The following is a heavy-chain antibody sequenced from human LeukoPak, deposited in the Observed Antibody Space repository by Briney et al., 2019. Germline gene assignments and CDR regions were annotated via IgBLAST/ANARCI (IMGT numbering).Heavy chain of an antibody. V-gene: IGHV1-18*04. D-gene: IGHD6-19*01. CDR1: GYTFTSYG. CDR3: ARSGGTPAVAGTSGY. CDR2: ISAYNGNT. Sequence: SVKVSCQASGYTFTSYGIRWVRQAPGQGLEWMGWISAYNGNTNYAQKLRGRVTMTTDTSTSTAYMELRSLRSDDTAVYYCARSGGTPAVAGTSGYWGQGTLVTVSS. J-gene: IGHJ4*02.